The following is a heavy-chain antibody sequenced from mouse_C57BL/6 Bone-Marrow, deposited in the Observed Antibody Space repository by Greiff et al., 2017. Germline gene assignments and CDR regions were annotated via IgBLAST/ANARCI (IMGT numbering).Heavy chain of an antibody. J-gene: IGHJ1*03. Sequence: QVQLQQPGAELVKPGASVKLSCKASGYTFTSYWMHWVKQRPGRGLEWIGRIDPNSGGTKYNEKFKSKATLTVDKPSSTAYMQLSSLTSEDSAVYYCARLREFITTVAGFDVWGTGTTVTVSS. CDR3: ARLREFITTVAGFDV. CDR2: IDPNSGGT. V-gene: IGHV1-72*01. D-gene: IGHD1-1*01. CDR1: GYTFTSYW.